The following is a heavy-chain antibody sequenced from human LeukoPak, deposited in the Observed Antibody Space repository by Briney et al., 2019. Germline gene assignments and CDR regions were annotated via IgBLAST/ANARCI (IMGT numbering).Heavy chain of an antibody. CDR1: GYTFTGYY. J-gene: IGHJ4*02. D-gene: IGHD3-22*01. Sequence: GASVKVSCKASGYTFTGYYMHWVRQAPGQGLEWMGWINPNSGGTNYAQKFQGRVAMTRDMSISTAYMELSRLRSDDTAVYYCAREFYDSSGYNHPLRYWGQGTLVTVSS. CDR2: INPNSGGT. CDR3: AREFYDSSGYNHPLRY. V-gene: IGHV1-2*02.